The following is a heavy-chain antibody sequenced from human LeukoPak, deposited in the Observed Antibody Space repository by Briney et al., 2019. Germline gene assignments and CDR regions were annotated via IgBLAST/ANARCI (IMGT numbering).Heavy chain of an antibody. CDR3: ARNYYDSSGYYYSAFDI. D-gene: IGHD3-22*01. Sequence: GASVKVSCKASGYTFTGYYKHWVRQAPGQGLEWMGRINPNSGGTNYAQKFQGRVTMTRDTSISTAYMELSRLRSDDTAVYYCARNYYDSSGYYYSAFDIWGQGTMVTVSS. V-gene: IGHV1-2*06. J-gene: IGHJ3*02. CDR2: INPNSGGT. CDR1: GYTFTGYY.